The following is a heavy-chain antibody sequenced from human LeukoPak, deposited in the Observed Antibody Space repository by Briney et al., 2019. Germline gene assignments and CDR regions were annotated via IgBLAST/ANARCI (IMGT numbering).Heavy chain of an antibody. Sequence: GGSLRLSCAASGNYWMHWVRQAPGKGLVWVSHINGDGSWTTYADSVKGRFTISKDNAKNTAYLQMNNLRAEDTAVYYCVSFYETYWGRGTLVTVSS. CDR2: INGDGSWT. V-gene: IGHV3-74*01. D-gene: IGHD2-2*01. J-gene: IGHJ4*02. CDR3: VSFYETY. CDR1: GNYW.